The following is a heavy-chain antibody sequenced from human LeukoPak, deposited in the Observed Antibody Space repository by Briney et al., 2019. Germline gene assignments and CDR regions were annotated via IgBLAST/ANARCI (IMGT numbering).Heavy chain of an antibody. CDR2: IYYSGNT. Sequence: ASETLSLTCTVSGGSISRYYWSWIRQPPGKGLEWIGYIYYSGNTNYNPSLKSRVTISVDTSKNQFSLKLSSVTAADTAVYYCARSRGGLPWSWGQGTLVTVSS. CDR1: GGSISRYY. V-gene: IGHV4-59*12. D-gene: IGHD4-23*01. CDR3: ARSRGGLPWS. J-gene: IGHJ5*02.